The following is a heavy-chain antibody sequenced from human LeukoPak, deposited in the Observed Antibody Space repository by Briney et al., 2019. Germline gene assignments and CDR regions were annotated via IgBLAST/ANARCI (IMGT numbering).Heavy chain of an antibody. V-gene: IGHV3-53*01. CDR3: PKSGF. CDR1: GFTVSSNY. J-gene: IGHJ4*02. Sequence: GGSLRLSCVASGFTVSSNYMTWVRQAPGKGLEWVSIIYTGGNTDYADSVRGRFTISRDNSKNTLYLQMNSLRGEDTAVYYCPKSGFWGQGTLVTVSS. CDR2: IYTGGNT.